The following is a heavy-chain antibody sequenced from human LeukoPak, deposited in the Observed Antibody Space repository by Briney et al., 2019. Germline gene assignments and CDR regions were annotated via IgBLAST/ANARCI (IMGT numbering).Heavy chain of an antibody. CDR2: IIPIFGTA. CDR1: GGTFSSYA. J-gene: IGHJ5*02. D-gene: IGHD2-2*01. V-gene: IGHV1-69*13. CDR3: AREEGYCSSTSCYGWFDP. Sequence: ASVKVSCKASGGTFSSYAISWVRQAPGQGLEWMGGIIPIFGTANYAQKSQGRVTITADESTSTAYMELSSLRSEDTAVYYCAREEGYCSSTSCYGWFDPWGQGTLVTVSS.